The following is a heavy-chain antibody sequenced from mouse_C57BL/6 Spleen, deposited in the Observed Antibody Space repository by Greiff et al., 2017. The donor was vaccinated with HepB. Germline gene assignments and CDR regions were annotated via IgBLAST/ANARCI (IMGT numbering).Heavy chain of an antibody. D-gene: IGHD4-1*02. CDR2: INPNNGGT. CDR3: APNWDGFDY. CDR1: GYTFTDYY. Sequence: VQLQQSGPELVKPGASVKISCKASGYTFTDYYMNWVKQSHGKSLEWIGDINPNNGGTSYNQKFKGKATLTVDKSSSTAYMELRSLTSEDSAVYYCAPNWDGFDYWGQGTTLTVSS. J-gene: IGHJ2*01. V-gene: IGHV1-26*01.